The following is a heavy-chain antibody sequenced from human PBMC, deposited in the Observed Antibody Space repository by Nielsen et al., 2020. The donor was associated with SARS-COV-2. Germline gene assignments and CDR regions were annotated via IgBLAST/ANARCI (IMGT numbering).Heavy chain of an antibody. D-gene: IGHD1-1*01. J-gene: IGHJ3*01. CDR2: TYYRSKWYT. Sequence: SQTLSLTCPISGDSVSSNRAAWNCIQQSPSRGLDWLGKTYYRSKWYTDYALFVKSRINIDADASKNQFSLHLNSVTLEDTAVYYCARDLGIPTTAGQPDAFDFWGQGTMVTVSS. CDR1: GDSVSSNRAA. V-gene: IGHV6-1*01. CDR3: ARDLGIPTTAGQPDAFDF.